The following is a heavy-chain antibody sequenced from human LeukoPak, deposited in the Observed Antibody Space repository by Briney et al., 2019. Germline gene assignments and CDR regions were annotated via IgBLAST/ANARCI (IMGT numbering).Heavy chain of an antibody. D-gene: IGHD3-9*01. CDR2: INHSGST. J-gene: IGHJ4*02. Sequence: SETLSLTCAVYGGSFSGYYWSWIRQPPGKGLEWIGEINHSGSTNYNPSPKSRVTISVDTSKNQFSLKLSSVTAADTAVYYCARGRRNGGYYNLYYFDYWGQGTLVTVSS. CDR1: GGSFSGYY. V-gene: IGHV4-34*01. CDR3: ARGRRNGGYYNLYYFDY.